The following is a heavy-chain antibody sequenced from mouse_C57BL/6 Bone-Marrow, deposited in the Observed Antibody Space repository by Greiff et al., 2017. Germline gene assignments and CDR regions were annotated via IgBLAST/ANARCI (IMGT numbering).Heavy chain of an antibody. CDR3: ASERNGSSYGYAMDY. Sequence: VQLQQSGPELVKPGASVKISCKASGYAFSSSWMNWVKQRPGKGLEWIGRIYPGDGDTNYNGKFKGKATLTADKSSSTAYMQLSSLTSEDSAVYFCASERNGSSYGYAMDYWGQGTSVTVSS. D-gene: IGHD1-1*01. CDR2: IYPGDGDT. V-gene: IGHV1-82*01. CDR1: GYAFSSSW. J-gene: IGHJ4*01.